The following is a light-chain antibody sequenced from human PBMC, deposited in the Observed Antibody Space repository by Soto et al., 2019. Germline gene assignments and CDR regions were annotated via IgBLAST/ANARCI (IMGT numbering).Light chain of an antibody. J-gene: IGKJ4*01. Sequence: EIVLTQSPGTLSLSPGERATLSCRASQSVSSSYLAWYQQKPGQAPRLLIYGASSRATGIPDRFSGSGSGTDCTVPISRLEPGDLSVYYWHHYDRSPLTGGGGTKVEIK. CDR3: HHYDRSPLT. V-gene: IGKV3-20*01. CDR2: GAS. CDR1: QSVSSSY.